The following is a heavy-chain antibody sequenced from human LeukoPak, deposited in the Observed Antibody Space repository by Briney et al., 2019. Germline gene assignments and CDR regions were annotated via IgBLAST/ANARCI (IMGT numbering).Heavy chain of an antibody. Sequence: SVKVSCKASGGTFSSYAISWVRQAPGQGLEWMGGIIPIFGTANYAQKFQGRVTITADESTSTAYMELSSLRSEDTAVYYCARAYGSGSYTLLFFDYWGQGTLVTVSS. CDR1: GGTFSSYA. CDR3: ARAYGSGSYTLLFFDY. J-gene: IGHJ4*02. D-gene: IGHD3-10*01. CDR2: IIPIFGTA. V-gene: IGHV1-69*13.